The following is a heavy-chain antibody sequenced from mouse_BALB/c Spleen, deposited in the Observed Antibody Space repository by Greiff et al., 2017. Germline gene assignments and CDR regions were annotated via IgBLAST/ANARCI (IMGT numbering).Heavy chain of an antibody. CDR1: GFAFSSYD. Sequence: EVQGVESGGGLVKPGGSLKLSCAASGFAFSSYDMSWVRQTPEKRLEWVAYISSGGGSTYYPDTVKGRFTISRDNAKNTLYLQMSSLKSEDTAMYYCARGYGNYRGYFDYWGQGTTLTVSS. CDR3: ARGYGNYRGYFDY. CDR2: ISSGGGST. J-gene: IGHJ2*01. D-gene: IGHD2-1*01. V-gene: IGHV5-12-1*01.